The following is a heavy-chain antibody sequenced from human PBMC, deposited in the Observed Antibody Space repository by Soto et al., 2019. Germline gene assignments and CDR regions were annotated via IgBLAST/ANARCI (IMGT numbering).Heavy chain of an antibody. CDR3: ARDRTVTPGVYYFDY. CDR2: ISAAGTRK. D-gene: IGHD4-17*01. CDR1: GFTFSSYA. J-gene: IGHJ4*02. Sequence: GGSLRLSCAASGFTFSSYAMTWVRQAPGKGLEWVAVISAAGTRKYYAASVKGRLTISRDNSKNTLYLQMDNLRAEDTAVYFCARDRTVTPGVYYFDYWGQGTLVTVS. V-gene: IGHV3-23*01.